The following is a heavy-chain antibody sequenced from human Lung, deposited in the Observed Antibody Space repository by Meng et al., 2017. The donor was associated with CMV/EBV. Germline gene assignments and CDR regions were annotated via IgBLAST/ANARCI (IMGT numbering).Heavy chain of an antibody. CDR2: IYHSGST. CDR3: ARADKVRFDY. Sequence: QGQLPRSGPGRVKPSQTLSLTCPVSGGSMCSTNWWSWVRQPPGKGLEWIGEIYHSGSTNYNPSLKSRVSISVDKSKNQFSLKLSSVTAADTAAYYCARADKVRFDYWGQGTLVTVSS. J-gene: IGHJ4*02. CDR1: GGSMCSTNW. V-gene: IGHV4-4*02.